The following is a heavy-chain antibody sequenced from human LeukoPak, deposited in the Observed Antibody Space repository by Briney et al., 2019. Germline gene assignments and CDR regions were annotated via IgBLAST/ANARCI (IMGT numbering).Heavy chain of an antibody. CDR2: IWYNGGNK. V-gene: IGHV3-33*06. CDR3: GKDIGSGRVDY. CDR1: GFSFSNYG. Sequence: PGGSLRLSCAASGFSFSNYGMYWVRQAPGKGLEWVAVIWYNGGNKYYADSVKGRFTISRDNSKNTLYLQMNSLRAEDTAIYYCGKDIGSGRVDYWGQGTLVTVSS. D-gene: IGHD2-15*01. J-gene: IGHJ4*02.